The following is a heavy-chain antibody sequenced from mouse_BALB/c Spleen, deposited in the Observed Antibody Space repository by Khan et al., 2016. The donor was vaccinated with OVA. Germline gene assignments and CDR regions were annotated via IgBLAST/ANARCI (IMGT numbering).Heavy chain of an antibody. CDR2: IYPGNLNT. J-gene: IGHJ3*01. D-gene: IGHD2-1*01. Sequence: QIQLVQSGPELVKPGASVRISCKASGYIFTSYYINWVKLRPGQGLEWIGWIYPGNLNTKYNEKFKGKATLTADKSSNTAYMQLSSLTSEDSAVYFWAREGYYGNYRAWFAYWGQGTLVTVSA. CDR3: AREGYYGNYRAWFAY. CDR1: GYIFTSYY. V-gene: IGHV1S56*01.